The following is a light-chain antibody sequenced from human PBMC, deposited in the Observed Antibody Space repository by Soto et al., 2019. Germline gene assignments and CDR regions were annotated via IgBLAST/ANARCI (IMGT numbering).Light chain of an antibody. V-gene: IGKV3-20*01. CDR3: QQYGSSLLFT. J-gene: IGKJ3*01. Sequence: EIVLTQSPGTLSLSPGERATLSCRASQSVSSSYLAWYQQKPGQAPRLLIYGASSRATGIPDRFSGGGSGTYFTLTISRLEPEDFAVYYCQQYGSSLLFTFDPGTKVDIK. CDR1: QSVSSSY. CDR2: GAS.